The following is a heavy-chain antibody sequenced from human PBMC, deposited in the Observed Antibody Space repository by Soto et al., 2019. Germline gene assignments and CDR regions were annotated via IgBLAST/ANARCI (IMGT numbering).Heavy chain of an antibody. J-gene: IGHJ6*02. CDR2: IIPIFGTA. D-gene: IGHD5-12*01. Sequence: QVQLVQSGAEVKKPGSSVKVSCKASGGTFSSYAISWVRQAPGQGLEWMGGIIPIFGTANYAQKFQGRVTITADESTSTAYMELSSLSSEDTAVYYCAREAVATMEEGGRYYGMDVWGQGTTVTVSS. CDR1: GGTFSSYA. CDR3: AREAVATMEEGGRYYGMDV. V-gene: IGHV1-69*01.